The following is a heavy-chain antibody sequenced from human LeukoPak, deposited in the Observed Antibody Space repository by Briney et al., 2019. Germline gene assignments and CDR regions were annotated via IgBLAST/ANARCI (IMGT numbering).Heavy chain of an antibody. CDR3: ARGGGLNWFDP. Sequence: ASVKVSCKASGYTFTSYGISWVRQAPGQGLEWMGWISAYNGNTNYAQKFQGRVTMTRNTSISTAYMELSSLRSEDTAVYYCARGGGLNWFDPWGQGTLVTVSS. CDR1: GYTFTSYG. D-gene: IGHD3-10*01. V-gene: IGHV1-18*01. CDR2: ISAYNGNT. J-gene: IGHJ5*02.